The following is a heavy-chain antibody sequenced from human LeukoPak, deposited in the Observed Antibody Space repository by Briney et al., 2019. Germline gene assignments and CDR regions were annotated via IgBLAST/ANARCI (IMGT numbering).Heavy chain of an antibody. V-gene: IGHV1-2*02. D-gene: IGHD3-22*01. Sequence: ASVKVSCKASGYTFTGYYMHWVRQAPGQGLEWMGWINPNSGGTNYAQKFRGRVTMTRDTSISTAYMELSRLRSDDTAVYYCASRGQSYDSSGYGPEDAFDIWGQGTMVTVSS. CDR1: GYTFTGYY. CDR3: ASRGQSYDSSGYGPEDAFDI. CDR2: INPNSGGT. J-gene: IGHJ3*02.